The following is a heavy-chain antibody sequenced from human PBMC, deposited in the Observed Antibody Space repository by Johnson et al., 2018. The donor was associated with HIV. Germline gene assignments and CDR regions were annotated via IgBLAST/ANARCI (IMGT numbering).Heavy chain of an antibody. CDR3: ARWGRGSIVLVVYARSDAFDI. V-gene: IGHV3-11*04. CDR2: ISSSGSTI. J-gene: IGHJ3*02. CDR1: GFTFSDYY. Sequence: QMMLVESGGGVVQPGRSLRLSCAASGFTFSDYYMSWIRQAPGKGLEWVSYISSSGSTISYADSVKGRFTISRDTAKYSLFLQMNSLRAEDTAVYYCARWGRGSIVLVVYARSDAFDIWGQGTMVTVSS. D-gene: IGHD2-8*02.